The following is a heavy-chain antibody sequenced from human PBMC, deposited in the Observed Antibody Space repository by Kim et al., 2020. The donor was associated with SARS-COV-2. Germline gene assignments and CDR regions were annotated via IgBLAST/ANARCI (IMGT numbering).Heavy chain of an antibody. CDR1: GFSFNAYS. J-gene: IGHJ4*02. CDR3: ARSGSIPFDY. Sequence: GGSLRLSCAASGFSFNAYSMNWVRQAPGKGLEWVSSINYSGTIYYPDSMKGRFTVSRDSAKNSLFLQMNNLRTEDTAVYYCARSGSIPFDYWGQGTLVTVSS. CDR2: INYSGTI. V-gene: IGHV3-21*01. D-gene: IGHD2-21*01.